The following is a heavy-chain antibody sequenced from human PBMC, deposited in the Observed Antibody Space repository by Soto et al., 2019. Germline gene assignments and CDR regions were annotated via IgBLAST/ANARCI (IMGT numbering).Heavy chain of an antibody. Sequence: GGSLRLSCAASGFTFSSYWMHWVRQAPGKGLVWVSRINSDGSSTSYADSVKGRFTISRDNAKNTLYLQMNSLRAEDTAVYYCARVARDGYNYYYYYYMDVWGKGTTVTVSS. CDR2: INSDGSST. V-gene: IGHV3-74*01. CDR3: ARVARDGYNYYYYYYMDV. J-gene: IGHJ6*03. D-gene: IGHD5-12*01. CDR1: GFTFSSYW.